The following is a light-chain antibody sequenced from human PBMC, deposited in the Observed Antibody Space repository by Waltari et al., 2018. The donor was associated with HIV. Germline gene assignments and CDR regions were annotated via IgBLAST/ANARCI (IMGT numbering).Light chain of an antibody. J-gene: IGLJ2*01. V-gene: IGLV3-1*01. CDR2: QDV. Sequence: SHELTQPPSVSVSPGQTASITCSGDYLGDKYASWYQQKPGQSPVLVIYQDVKRPSGIPERFSGSNSGNTATLTITGTQAMDEADYYCQAWDSSTVLFGGGTKLTVL. CDR1: YLGDKY. CDR3: QAWDSSTVL.